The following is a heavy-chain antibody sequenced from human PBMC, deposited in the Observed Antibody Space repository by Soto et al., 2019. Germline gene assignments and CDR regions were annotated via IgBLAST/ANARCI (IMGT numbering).Heavy chain of an antibody. J-gene: IGHJ6*03. CDR2: IIPILGTG. Sequence: QVQLVQSGPEVKKSGSSVKVSCQLSGGTFTSDTISWLRRAPGQGPEWMGRIIPILGTGNYAQKFQGRITITDDKSTTTGYMELSSLTSEDTAIYDCATKEGSYSTGTSPFYDVDVWGNGTTVTVSS. CDR1: GGTFTSDT. V-gene: IGHV1-69*08. CDR3: ATKEGSYSTGTSPFYDVDV. D-gene: IGHD3-10*01.